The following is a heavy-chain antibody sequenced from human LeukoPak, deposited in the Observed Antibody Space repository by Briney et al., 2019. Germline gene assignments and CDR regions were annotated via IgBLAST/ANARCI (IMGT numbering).Heavy chain of an antibody. CDR3: ARVLQRAFFDY. CDR2: IYTSGST. CDR1: DGPISSGSYY. J-gene: IGHJ4*02. D-gene: IGHD3-3*02. Sequence: SQTLSLTCTVSDGPISSGSYYWSWIRQPAGKGLEWIGRIYTSGSTNYNPSLKSRVTISVDTSKNQFSLKLSSVTAADTAVYYCARVLQRAFFDYWGQGTLVTVSS. V-gene: IGHV4-61*02.